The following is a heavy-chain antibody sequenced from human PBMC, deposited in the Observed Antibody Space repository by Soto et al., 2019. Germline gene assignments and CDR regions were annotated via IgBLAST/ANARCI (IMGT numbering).Heavy chain of an antibody. J-gene: IGHJ6*02. D-gene: IGHD1-26*01. V-gene: IGHV4-4*02. Sequence: LETLSLTYAVSGGSIIGSNWWCCVRQPPGKGLEWIGEIYHSGSTNYNPSLKSRVAISVDKSKNQFSLKLSSVTAADTAVYYCASRWSWNYYYYGMDVWGQGTTVTVSS. CDR2: IYHSGST. CDR1: GGSIIGSNW. CDR3: ASRWSWNYYYYGMDV.